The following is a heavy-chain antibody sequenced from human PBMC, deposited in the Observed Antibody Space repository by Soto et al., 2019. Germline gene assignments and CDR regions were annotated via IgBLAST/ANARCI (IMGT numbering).Heavy chain of an antibody. J-gene: IGHJ4*02. Sequence: SETLSLTCTVSGGSISSSSYYWGWIRQPPGKGLEWIGSIYYSGSTYYNPSLKSRVTISVDTSKNQFSLKLSSVTAADTAVYYFASITSTVITFDYWGQGPLVTVSS. V-gene: IGHV4-39*01. CDR2: IYYSGST. CDR1: GGSISSSSYY. CDR3: ASITSTVITFDY. D-gene: IGHD3-22*01.